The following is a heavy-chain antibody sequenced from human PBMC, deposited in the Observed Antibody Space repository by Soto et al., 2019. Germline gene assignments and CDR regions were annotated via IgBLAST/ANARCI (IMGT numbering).Heavy chain of an antibody. V-gene: IGHV3-30*18. J-gene: IGHJ4*02. CDR2: ISYDGSNK. CDR1: GFTFSSYG. CDR3: AKDLHYYGSGPDY. Sequence: QVQLVESGGGVVQPGRSLRLSCAASGFTFSSYGMHWVRQAPGKGLEWVAVISYDGSNKYYADSVKGRFTISRDNSKNTLYLQRNSLRAEDTAVYYCAKDLHYYGSGPDYWGQGTLVTVSS. D-gene: IGHD3-10*01.